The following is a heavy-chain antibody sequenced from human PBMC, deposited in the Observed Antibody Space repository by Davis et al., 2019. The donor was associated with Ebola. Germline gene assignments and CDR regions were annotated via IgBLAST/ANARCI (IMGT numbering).Heavy chain of an antibody. V-gene: IGHV4-39*07. Sequence: MPGGSLRLSCSVSGDSISSSLYYGGWIRQPPGKGLEWIGEINHSGSTNYNPSLKSRVTISVDTSKNQFSLKLSSVTAADTAVYYCARGRGYSSGWRLFDYWGQGTLVTVSS. J-gene: IGHJ4*02. CDR1: GDSISSSLYY. CDR2: INHSGST. CDR3: ARGRGYSSGWRLFDY. D-gene: IGHD6-19*01.